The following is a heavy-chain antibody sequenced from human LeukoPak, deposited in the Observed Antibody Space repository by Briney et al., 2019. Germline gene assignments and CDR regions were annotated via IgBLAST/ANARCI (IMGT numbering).Heavy chain of an antibody. CDR3: ARGGWGYHLLPRYFDY. D-gene: IGHD2-2*01. V-gene: IGHV1-18*01. Sequence: GASVKVSCKASGYTFTNYGVIWVRQAPGQGLEWMGWISPYNGNTNYAQKLQGRVTMTTDTSTSTAYMELRSLRSDDTAIYYCARGGWGYHLLPRYFDYWGQGTPVSVSS. CDR1: GYTFTNYG. CDR2: ISPYNGNT. J-gene: IGHJ4*02.